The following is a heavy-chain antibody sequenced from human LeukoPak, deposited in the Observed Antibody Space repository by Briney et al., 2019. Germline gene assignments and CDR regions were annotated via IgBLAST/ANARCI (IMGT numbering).Heavy chain of an antibody. CDR3: ARDSIAAAGKGPFDY. V-gene: IGHV3-53*01. D-gene: IGHD6-13*01. CDR2: IYSGGST. Sequence: PGGSLRLSCAASGFTVSTNYMSWVRQAPGKGLEWVSVIYSGGSTYYADSVKGRFTISRDNSKNTLYLQMNSLRAEDTAVYYCARDSIAAAGKGPFDYWGQGTLVTVSS. J-gene: IGHJ4*02. CDR1: GFTVSTNY.